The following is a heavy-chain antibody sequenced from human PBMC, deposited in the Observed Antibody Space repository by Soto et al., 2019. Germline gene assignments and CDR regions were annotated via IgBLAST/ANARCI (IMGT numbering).Heavy chain of an antibody. J-gene: IGHJ6*02. Sequence: QVQLVQSGTEVKKPGSSVKVSCKASGGSFSNYAINWVRQAPGQGLEWMGGVTPIFDTSNYTQKFQGRVTITADKSTSTAYMEVRSLRSEDTAVYYCASGIAGYYYYAMDVWGQGTMVIVSS. D-gene: IGHD1-1*01. CDR2: VTPIFDTS. CDR1: GGSFSNYA. V-gene: IGHV1-69*06. CDR3: ASGIAGYYYYAMDV.